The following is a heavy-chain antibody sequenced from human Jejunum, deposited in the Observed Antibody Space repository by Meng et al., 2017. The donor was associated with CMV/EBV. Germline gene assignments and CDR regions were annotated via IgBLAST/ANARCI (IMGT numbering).Heavy chain of an antibody. J-gene: IGHJ4*02. CDR2: IYYSGRK. CDR1: GGSISSNY. Sequence: CTVTGGSISSNYWSWIRQPEGKGLEWIGYIYYSGRKNNNPNIKSRVTISLDTSKNQFSLNLSSVTAADTAVYYCARQGGYDSPVGYWGQGTLVTVSS. V-gene: IGHV4-59*01. D-gene: IGHD5-12*01. CDR3: ARQGGYDSPVGY.